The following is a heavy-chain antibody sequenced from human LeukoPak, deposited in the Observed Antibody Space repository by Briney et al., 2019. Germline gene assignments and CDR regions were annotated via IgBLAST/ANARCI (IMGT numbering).Heavy chain of an antibody. CDR1: GGSSNSYY. Sequence: SETLSLTCSVSGGSSNSYYWNWIRQPAGKGLEWIGRIYSSGSTNYNPSLKSRVSMSVDTSKNQFSLKLTSVTAADTAVYYCARGGKATVVTMWGQGILVTVSS. D-gene: IGHD4-23*01. V-gene: IGHV4-4*07. CDR3: ARGGKATVVTM. CDR2: IYSSGST. J-gene: IGHJ4*02.